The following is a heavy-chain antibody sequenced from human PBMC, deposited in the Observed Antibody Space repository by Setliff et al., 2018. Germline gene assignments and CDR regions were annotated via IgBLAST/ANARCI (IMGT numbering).Heavy chain of an antibody. J-gene: IGHJ4*02. Sequence: ASVKVSCKASGYSFINYGITWVRQAPGQGLEWMGIIDPSGDYTNYAQKFQGRVTMTRDTSTTTVYMELSSLRSDDTAVYYCARAPLESGYYYGQGHYFDYWGQGTLVTVSS. CDR1: GYSFINYG. CDR3: ARAPLESGYYYGQGHYFDY. CDR2: IDPSGDYT. D-gene: IGHD5-18*01. V-gene: IGHV1-46*01.